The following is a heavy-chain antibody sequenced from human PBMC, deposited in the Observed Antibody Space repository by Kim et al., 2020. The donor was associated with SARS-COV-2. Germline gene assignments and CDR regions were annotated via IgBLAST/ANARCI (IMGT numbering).Heavy chain of an antibody. Sequence: GGSLRLSCAASGFTFSSYSMNWVRQAPGKGLEWVSSISSSSSYIYYADSVKGRFTISRDNAKNSLYLQMNSLRAEDTAVYYCARTGGTLRFLGPEHPPYYYYYYGMDVWGQGTTVTVSS. D-gene: IGHD3-3*01. CDR1: GFTFSSYS. CDR3: ARTGGTLRFLGPEHPPYYYYYYGMDV. J-gene: IGHJ6*02. CDR2: ISSSSSYI. V-gene: IGHV3-21*01.